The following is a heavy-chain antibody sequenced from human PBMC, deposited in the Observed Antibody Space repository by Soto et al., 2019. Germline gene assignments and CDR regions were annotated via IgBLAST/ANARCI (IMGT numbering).Heavy chain of an antibody. D-gene: IGHD3-9*01. J-gene: IGHJ6*02. CDR2: ISGSGDNT. V-gene: IGHV3-23*01. CDR1: GSTFSSYA. Sequence: GGSLRLSCAASGSTFSSYAMSWVRQAPGKGLEWVSGISGSGDNTYHADSVKGRFTISRDNSKNTLYLQMNSLRAEDTAVYCCAKDSYYDILTGPPNYYYYGMDVWGQGTTVTVSS. CDR3: AKDSYYDILTGPPNYYYYGMDV.